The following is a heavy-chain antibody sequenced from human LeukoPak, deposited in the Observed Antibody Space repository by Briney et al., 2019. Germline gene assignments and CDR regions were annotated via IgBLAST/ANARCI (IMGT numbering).Heavy chain of an antibody. D-gene: IGHD3-10*01. Sequence: HPGGSPRLSCAASGFTFSSYAMSWVRQAPGKGLEWVSVIYSGGSTYYADSVKGRFTISRDNSKNTLYLQMNSLRAEDTAVYYCARDLRYYGSGSYAFDIWGQGTMVTVSS. CDR2: IYSGGST. V-gene: IGHV3-66*01. CDR1: GFTFSSYA. J-gene: IGHJ3*02. CDR3: ARDLRYYGSGSYAFDI.